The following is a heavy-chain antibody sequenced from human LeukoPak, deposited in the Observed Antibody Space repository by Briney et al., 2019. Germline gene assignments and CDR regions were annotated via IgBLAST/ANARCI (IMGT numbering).Heavy chain of an antibody. V-gene: IGHV3-53*01. CDR1: GFTVSSNY. D-gene: IGHD6-13*01. CDR3: ARGRNSWSYFDY. CDR2: IYSGGST. Sequence: PGGSLRLSCAASGFTVSSNYMSWVRQAPGKGLEWVSVIYSGGSTYYADSVKGRFTISRDNSKNTLYLQMNSLSAEDTAVYYCARGRNSWSYFDYWGQGTLVTVSS. J-gene: IGHJ4*02.